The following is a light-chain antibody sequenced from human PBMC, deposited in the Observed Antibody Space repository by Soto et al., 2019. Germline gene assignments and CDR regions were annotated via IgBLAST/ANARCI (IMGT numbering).Light chain of an antibody. J-gene: IGKJ4*01. CDR1: QSISNY. CDR3: QQSYGTPLT. V-gene: IGKV1-39*01. CDR2: AAS. Sequence: DMEMIQSPSSLSASVGDRVTITCRASQSISNYLNWYQHKPGKVPKLLIYAASSLQSGVPTRFSCSGSGTDLTLTINSLQPEDFATYYCQQSYGTPLTFGGGTKIEIK.